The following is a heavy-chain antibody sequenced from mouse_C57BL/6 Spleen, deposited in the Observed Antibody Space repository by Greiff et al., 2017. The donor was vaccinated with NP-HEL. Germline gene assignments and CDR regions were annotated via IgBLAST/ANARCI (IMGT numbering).Heavy chain of an antibody. Sequence: VKLMESGAELARPGASVKMSCKASGYTFTSYTMHWVKQRPGQGLEWIGYINPSSGYTKYNQKFKDKATLTADKSSSTAYMQLSSLTSEDSAVYYCARSPITTVVAYWYFDVWGTGTTVTVSS. CDR1: GYTFTSYT. CDR3: ARSPITTVVAYWYFDV. V-gene: IGHV1-4*01. CDR2: INPSSGYT. J-gene: IGHJ1*03. D-gene: IGHD1-1*01.